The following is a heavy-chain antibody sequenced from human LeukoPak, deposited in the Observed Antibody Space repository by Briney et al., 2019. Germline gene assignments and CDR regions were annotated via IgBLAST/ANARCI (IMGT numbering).Heavy chain of an antibody. CDR2: IKQDGSEK. CDR3: ARSRDSSGYYKYYFDY. V-gene: IGHV3-7*01. J-gene: IGHJ4*02. CDR1: GFTFTTYW. D-gene: IGHD3-22*01. Sequence: GGSLRLSCDASGFTFTTYWMTWVRQAPGKGLEWVATIKQDGSEKYYMDSMKGRFIISRDNAKNSLYLQMNGLRAEDTAVYYCARSRDSSGYYKYYFDYWGQGTLVTVSS.